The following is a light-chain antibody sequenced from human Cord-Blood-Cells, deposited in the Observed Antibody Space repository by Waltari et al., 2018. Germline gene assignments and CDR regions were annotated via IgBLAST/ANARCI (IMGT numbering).Light chain of an antibody. V-gene: IGLV2-14*03. CDR2: DVS. CDR1: SSDVGGYNY. CDR3: SSYTSSSGYV. J-gene: IGLJ1*01. Sequence: QSALTQPASVSGSPGQSITISCTGTSSDVGGYNYVSWYQQHPGKAPKLMIYDVSNRPSGVSNRFSGSKSGNTVSLTISGLQAEDEADYYCSSYTSSSGYVFGTGTKVTVL.